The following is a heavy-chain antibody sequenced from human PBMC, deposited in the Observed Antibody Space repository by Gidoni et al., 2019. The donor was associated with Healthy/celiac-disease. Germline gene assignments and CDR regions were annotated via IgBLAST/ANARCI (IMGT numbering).Heavy chain of an antibody. CDR2: ISPGDSDT. J-gene: IGHJ6*02. Sequence: ELQLVQSGAGVKKPGVSLTIPCKGSGSTFPSFCIGGARQTPGKGLEWMGIISPGDSDTRYSPSFQGQVTISADKSISTAYLQWSSLKAADTAMYYCARHATYCGGDCYTGGYYYGMDVWGQGTTVTVSS. V-gene: IGHV5-51*01. CDR3: ARHATYCGGDCYTGGYYYGMDV. CDR1: GSTFPSFC. D-gene: IGHD2-21*02.